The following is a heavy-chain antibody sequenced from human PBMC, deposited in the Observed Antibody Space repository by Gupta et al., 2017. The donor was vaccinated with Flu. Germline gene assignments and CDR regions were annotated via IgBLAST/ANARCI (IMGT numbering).Heavy chain of an antibody. CDR1: GFTFEDFA. V-gene: IGHV3-9*01. J-gene: IGHJ3*01. CDR2: ISWTGGST. D-gene: IGHD5-18*01. Sequence: EMQLVESGGGLAQPGRSLRLSCAASGFTFEDFAMHWVRQAPGKGLEWVSGISWTGGSTGYADSVKGRFTISRDTAKNSLILQMHSLRPEDTALYFCAKDILPWGTAMVRGAFDVWGQGTMVTVSS. CDR3: AKDILPWGTAMVRGAFDV.